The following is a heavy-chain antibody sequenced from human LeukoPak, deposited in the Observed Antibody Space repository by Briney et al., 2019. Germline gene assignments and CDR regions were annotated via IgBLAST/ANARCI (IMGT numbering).Heavy chain of an antibody. CDR1: GFTFSSYS. Sequence: GGSLRLSCAASGFTFSSYSMNWVRQAPGKGLEWVAGISDSGGRTNYPAPVKGRFTISRDNSKNTLYLPMNSLRAEDTAVYYCAKDFGDYYDSSQMGAAFEYWGAGALVTVSS. J-gene: IGHJ4*02. CDR3: AKDFGDYYDSSQMGAAFEY. V-gene: IGHV3-23*01. CDR2: ISDSGGRT. D-gene: IGHD3-22*01.